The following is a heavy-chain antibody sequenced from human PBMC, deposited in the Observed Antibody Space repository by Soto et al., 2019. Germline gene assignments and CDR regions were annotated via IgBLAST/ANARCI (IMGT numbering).Heavy chain of an antibody. CDR2: IVVGSGNT. V-gene: IGHV1-58*01. Sequence: ASVKVSCKASGFTFTSSAVQWVRQARGQRLEWIGWIVVGSGNTNYAQKLQGRVTMTTDTSTSTAYMELRSLRSDDTAVYYCATGIAVAVYYFDYWGQGTLVTVSS. D-gene: IGHD6-19*01. CDR1: GFTFTSSA. CDR3: ATGIAVAVYYFDY. J-gene: IGHJ4*02.